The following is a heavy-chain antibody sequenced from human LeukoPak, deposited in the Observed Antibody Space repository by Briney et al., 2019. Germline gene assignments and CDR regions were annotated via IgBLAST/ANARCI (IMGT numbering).Heavy chain of an antibody. V-gene: IGHV4-61*02. CDR3: ARVGRGYSSSWTFGY. CDR2: IYSSGST. J-gene: IGHJ4*02. CDR1: GGSFSSGSSY. Sequence: SETLSLTCTVSGGSFSSGSSYWSWIRQPAGKGLEWIGRIYSSGSTIYNPSLKSRVTISVDTSKDQFSLKLTSVTAADTAVYYCARVGRGYSSSWTFGYWGQGTLVTVSS. D-gene: IGHD6-13*01.